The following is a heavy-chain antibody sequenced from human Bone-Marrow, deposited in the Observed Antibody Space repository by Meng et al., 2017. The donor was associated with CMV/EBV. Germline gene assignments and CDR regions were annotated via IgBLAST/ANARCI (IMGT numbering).Heavy chain of an antibody. D-gene: IGHD4-23*01. V-gene: IGHV3-11*04. Sequence: GGSLRLSCAASGFTFSDYYMSWIRQAPGKGLEWVSYISSSSSTIYYADSVKGRFTISRDNAKNSLYLQMNSLRAEDTAVYYCARVTVVLASDYWGQGTLVTVSS. J-gene: IGHJ4*02. CDR2: ISSSSSTI. CDR3: ARVTVVLASDY. CDR1: GFTFSDYY.